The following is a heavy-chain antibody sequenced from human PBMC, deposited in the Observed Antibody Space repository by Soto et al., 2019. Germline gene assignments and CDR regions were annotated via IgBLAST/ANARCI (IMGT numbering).Heavy chain of an antibody. CDR1: GCTFSSYA. V-gene: IGHV3-23*01. D-gene: IGHD6-19*01. CDR3: AKDVQIAVAGMGY. CDR2: ISGSGGST. J-gene: IGHJ4*02. Sequence: GGSRRLSCAASGCTFSSYAMSWVRQAPGKGLEWVSAISGSGGSTYYADSVKGRFTISRDNSKNTLYLQMNSLRAEDTAVYYCAKDVQIAVAGMGYWGQGTLVTVSS.